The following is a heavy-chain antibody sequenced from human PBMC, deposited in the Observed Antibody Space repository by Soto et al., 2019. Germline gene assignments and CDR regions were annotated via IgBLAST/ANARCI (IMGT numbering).Heavy chain of an antibody. CDR3: ASSLLYNLSRRPSSFVP. D-gene: IGHD1-20*01. CDR1: GYTFTSYA. J-gene: IGHJ5*02. V-gene: IGHV1-3*01. CDR2: INAGNGNT. Sequence: GASVKVSCKSSGYTFTSYAMHWVRQAPGQRLEWMGWINAGNGNTKYSQKFQGRVTITRDTSASTAYMELSSLRSEDTAVYYCASSLLYNLSRRPSSFVPWGQGTLVT.